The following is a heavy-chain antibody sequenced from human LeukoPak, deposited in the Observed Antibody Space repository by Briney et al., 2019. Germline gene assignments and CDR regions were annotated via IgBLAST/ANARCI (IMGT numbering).Heavy chain of an antibody. V-gene: IGHV3-48*03. D-gene: IGHD1-7*01. CDR2: ISSSGSTI. CDR1: GFTFSSYE. CDR3: AKEGKTRNWNYYQAKAVY. J-gene: IGHJ4*02. Sequence: GGSLRLSCAASGFTFSSYEMNWVRQAPGKGLEWVSYISSSGSTIYYADSVKGRFTISRDNAKNSLYLQMNSLRAEDTAVYYCAKEGKTRNWNYYQAKAVYWGQGTLVTVSS.